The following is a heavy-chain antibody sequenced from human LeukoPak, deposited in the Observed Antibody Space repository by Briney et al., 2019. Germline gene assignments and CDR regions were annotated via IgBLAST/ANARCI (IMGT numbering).Heavy chain of an antibody. J-gene: IGHJ3*02. CDR1: GFAFGSYA. CDR2: ISHDGDNT. CDR3: ARAGAVAAMGGAFDI. Sequence: PGTSLRLSCEASGFAFGSYAMHWVRQAPGRGLEWVAVISHDGDNTNSGESVRGRFTLSRDNLKNTLYLQMNSLRAEDTAVYYCARAGAVAAMGGAFDIWGQGTMVTVSS. D-gene: IGHD6-19*01. V-gene: IGHV3-30-3*01.